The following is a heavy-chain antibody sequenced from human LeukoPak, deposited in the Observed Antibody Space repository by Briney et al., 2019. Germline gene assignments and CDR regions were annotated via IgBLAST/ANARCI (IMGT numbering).Heavy chain of an antibody. CDR3: ARVLEYYYDSSGPLVDAFDI. V-gene: IGHV1-69*13. J-gene: IGHJ3*02. CDR2: IIPIFGTA. CDR1: GGTFSSYA. D-gene: IGHD3-22*01. Sequence: SVKVSCKASGGTFSSYAISWVRQAPGQGLEWMGGIIPIFGTASYAQKFQGRVTITADESTSTAYMELSSLRSEDTAVYYCARVLEYYYDSSGPLVDAFDIWGQGTMVTVSS.